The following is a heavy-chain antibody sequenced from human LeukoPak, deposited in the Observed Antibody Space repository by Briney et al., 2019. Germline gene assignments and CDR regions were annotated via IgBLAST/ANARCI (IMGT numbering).Heavy chain of an antibody. D-gene: IGHD1-14*01. Sequence: GGSLRLSCAASGFTFSSYAMSWVRQAPGKGLEWVSAISGSGGSTYYADSVKGRFTISRDNSKNTLYLQMNSLRAEHTAVYYCAKDFREPQPTMEGDYWGQGTLVTVSS. J-gene: IGHJ4*02. V-gene: IGHV3-23*01. CDR1: GFTFSSYA. CDR3: AKDFREPQPTMEGDY. CDR2: ISGSGGST.